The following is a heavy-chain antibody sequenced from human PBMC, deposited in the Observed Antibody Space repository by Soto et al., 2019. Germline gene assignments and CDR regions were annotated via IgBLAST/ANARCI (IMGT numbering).Heavy chain of an antibody. J-gene: IGHJ4*02. CDR3: ATQGLTTYYFGY. CDR2: IDLSESYT. Sequence: PGESLKISCKVSGYSFASQWISWVRQVPGKGQEWMGRIDLSESYTTYNPSFQGHVTFSADKSITTAYLQWRSLEASDTAIYHCATQGLTTYYFGYWGQGTLVTVSS. V-gene: IGHV5-10-1*01. CDR1: GYSFASQW.